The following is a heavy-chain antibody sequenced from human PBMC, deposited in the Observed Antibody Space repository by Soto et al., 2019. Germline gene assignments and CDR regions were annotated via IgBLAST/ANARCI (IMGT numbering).Heavy chain of an antibody. CDR3: SGRITIFGVVIIPYYGMDV. CDR1: GFTFSSYE. J-gene: IGHJ6*02. CDR2: ISSSGSTI. Sequence: GGSLRLSCAASGFTFSSYEMNWVRQAPGKGLEWVSYISSSGSTIYYADSVKSRFTISRDNAKNSLYLQMNSLRAEDTAVYYCSGRITIFGVVIIPYYGMDVWGQGTTVTVSS. D-gene: IGHD3-3*01. V-gene: IGHV3-48*03.